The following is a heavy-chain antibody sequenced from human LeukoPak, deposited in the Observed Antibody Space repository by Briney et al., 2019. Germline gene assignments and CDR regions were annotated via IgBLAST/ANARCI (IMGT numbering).Heavy chain of an antibody. Sequence: GSSVKVSCKASGGTFSSYAISWVLQAPGQGLEWMGGIIPIFGTANYAQKFQGRVTITTDESTSTAYMELSSLRSEDTAVYYCARGKLLGSSGYYSGVFDYWGQGTLVTVSS. CDR2: IIPIFGTA. CDR1: GGTFSSYA. V-gene: IGHV1-69*05. D-gene: IGHD3-22*01. J-gene: IGHJ4*02. CDR3: ARGKLLGSSGYYSGVFDY.